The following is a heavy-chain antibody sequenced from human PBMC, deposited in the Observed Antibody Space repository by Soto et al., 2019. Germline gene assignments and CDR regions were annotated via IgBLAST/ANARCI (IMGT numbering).Heavy chain of an antibody. V-gene: IGHV1-69*13. CDR1: GGTFSSYA. CDR2: IIPIFGTA. Sequence: SVKVSCKASGGTFSSYAISWVRQAPGQGLEWMGGIIPIFGTANYAQKFQGRVTITADESTSTAYMELSSLSSEDTAVYYCASSSVRDGYNYWFDPWGQGTLVTVSS. J-gene: IGHJ5*02. D-gene: IGHD5-12*01. CDR3: ASSSVRDGYNYWFDP.